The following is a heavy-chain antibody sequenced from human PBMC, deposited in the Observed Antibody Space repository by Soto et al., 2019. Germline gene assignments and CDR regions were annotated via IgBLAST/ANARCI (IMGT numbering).Heavy chain of an antibody. V-gene: IGHV3-64D*06. J-gene: IGHJ1*01. Sequence: GGSLRLSCSASGFTFSSYAMHWVRQAPGKGLEYVSAISSNGGSTYYAGSVKGRFTISRDNSKNTLYLQMSSLRAEDTAVYYCVSPGYCSGGSCYSAGYFQHWGQGTLVTVSS. CDR3: VSPGYCSGGSCYSAGYFQH. CDR2: ISSNGGST. CDR1: GFTFSSYA. D-gene: IGHD2-15*01.